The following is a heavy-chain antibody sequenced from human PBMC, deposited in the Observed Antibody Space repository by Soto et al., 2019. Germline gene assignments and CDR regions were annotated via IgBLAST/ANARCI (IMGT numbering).Heavy chain of an antibody. V-gene: IGHV3-23*01. D-gene: IGHD6-6*01. J-gene: IGHJ6*02. CDR3: AKDPTYSSSSKYYYYGMDV. Sequence: GGSLRLSCAASGFTFSSYAMSWVRQAPGKGLEWVSAISVSGGSTYYADSVKGRFTISRDNSKNTLYLQMNSLRAEDTAVYYCAKDPTYSSSSKYYYYGMDVWGQGTTVTVSS. CDR1: GFTFSSYA. CDR2: ISVSGGST.